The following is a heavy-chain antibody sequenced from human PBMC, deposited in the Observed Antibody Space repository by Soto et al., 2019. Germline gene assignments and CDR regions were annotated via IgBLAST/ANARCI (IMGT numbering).Heavy chain of an antibody. Sequence: EVRLVESGGGLVQPGGSLRLSCATSGFTFSSRWMHWVRQAPGKGLVWVSYINSYGSTTTYADSVKGRFTITRDNAKNTVYLKTNSLRVDDTAVYYCARDTSYSTDYWGQGTLVTVSS. CDR2: INSYGSTT. D-gene: IGHD2-2*01. J-gene: IGHJ4*02. CDR3: ARDTSYSTDY. V-gene: IGHV3-74*01. CDR1: GFTFSSRW.